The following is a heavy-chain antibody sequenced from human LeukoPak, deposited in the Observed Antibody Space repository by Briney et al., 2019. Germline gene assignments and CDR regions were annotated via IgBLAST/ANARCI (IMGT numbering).Heavy chain of an antibody. CDR3: ARGGLTIFGVVNFDY. Sequence: ASVKVSCKASGYTFTGYYMHWVRQAPGQGLEWMGLINPNSGGTNYAQKFQGRVTMTRDTSISTAYMELSRLRSDDTAVYYCARGGLTIFGVVNFDYWGQGTLVTVSS. D-gene: IGHD3-3*01. CDR2: INPNSGGT. J-gene: IGHJ4*02. V-gene: IGHV1-2*02. CDR1: GYTFTGYY.